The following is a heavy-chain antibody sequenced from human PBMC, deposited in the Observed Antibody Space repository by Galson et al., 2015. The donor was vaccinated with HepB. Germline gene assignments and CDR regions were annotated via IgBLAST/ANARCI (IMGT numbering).Heavy chain of an antibody. J-gene: IGHJ2*01. D-gene: IGHD4-17*01. CDR1: GYSFINFG. Sequence: SVKASCKASGYSFINFGISWVRQAPGQGLEWLGWISPYNGNTNFAQKFQDRVTLTTDTSTNTAYMELRSLRSDDTAVYYCAKSSVTTLWGFWYFDLWGRGSLLTVS. CDR2: ISPYNGNT. V-gene: IGHV1-18*01. CDR3: AKSSVTTLWGFWYFDL.